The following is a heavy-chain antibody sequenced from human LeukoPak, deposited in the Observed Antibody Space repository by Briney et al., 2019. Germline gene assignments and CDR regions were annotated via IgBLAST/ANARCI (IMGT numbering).Heavy chain of an antibody. J-gene: IGHJ5*02. V-gene: IGHV3-23*01. CDR1: GFTFSSYA. D-gene: IGHD3-10*01. CDR3: AKGRGSGSYFGIDP. CDR2: ISGSGGST. Sequence: PGGSLRLSCAASGFTFSSYAMSWVRQAPGKGLEWVSAISGSGGSTYYADSVKGRFTISRDNSKNTLYLQMNSLRAEDTAVYYCAKGRGSGSYFGIDPWGQGTLVTVSS.